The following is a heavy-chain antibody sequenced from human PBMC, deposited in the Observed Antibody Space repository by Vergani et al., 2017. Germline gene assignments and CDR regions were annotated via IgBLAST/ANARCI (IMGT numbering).Heavy chain of an antibody. J-gene: IGHJ5*02. CDR3: ARDQGYTAMVTGWFDP. Sequence: EVQLLESGGGLVQPGGSLRLSCAASGFTFSSYAMSWVRQAPGKGLEWVSAISGSGGSTYYADSVKGRFTISRDNSKNRLYLQMNSLRAEDTALYYCARDQGYTAMVTGWFDPWGQGTLVTVSS. D-gene: IGHD5-18*01. V-gene: IGHV3-23*01. CDR1: GFTFSSYA. CDR2: ISGSGGST.